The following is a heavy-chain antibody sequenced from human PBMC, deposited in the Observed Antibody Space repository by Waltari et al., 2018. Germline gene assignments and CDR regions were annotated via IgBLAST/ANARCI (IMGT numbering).Heavy chain of an antibody. CDR1: GFVFSTNA. CDR3: AKDLYWLTAADY. D-gene: IGHD6-13*01. CDR2: IGSGGET. Sequence: EVQLLESGGGLIQPGGSLRLSCAASGFVFSTNAMSWVRQSPGEGLGWVSGIGSGGETTYTDSVKGRFTISRDNSKGSLYLQMNSLRAEDTAVYYCAKDLYWLTAADYWGQGILVTVSS. V-gene: IGHV3-23*01. J-gene: IGHJ4*02.